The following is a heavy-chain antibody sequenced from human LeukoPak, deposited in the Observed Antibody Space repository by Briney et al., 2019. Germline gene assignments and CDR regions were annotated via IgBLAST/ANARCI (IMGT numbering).Heavy chain of an antibody. CDR3: ARGSIAAAGRFDY. CDR2: IYYSGST. J-gene: IGHJ4*02. Sequence: PSETLSLTCTVSGGSISSYYWSWIRQPPGEGLEWIGYIYYSGSTNYNPSLKSRVTISVDTSKNQFSLKLSSVTAADTAVYYCARGSIAAAGRFDYWGQGTLVTVSS. D-gene: IGHD6-13*01. V-gene: IGHV4-59*01. CDR1: GGSISSYY.